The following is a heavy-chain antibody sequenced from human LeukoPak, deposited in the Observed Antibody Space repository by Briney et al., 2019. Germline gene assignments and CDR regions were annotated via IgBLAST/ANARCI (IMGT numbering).Heavy chain of an antibody. Sequence: GGSLRLSCAASGFTFSIYSMSWVRQAPGKGLEWVANIKKDGSEKDYVDSVKGRFTISRDNARNSLYPQMNSLRAEDTAVYYCTRGNYDPVPYDLWGRGTLVTVSS. CDR2: IKKDGSEK. CDR3: TRGNYDPVPYDL. V-gene: IGHV3-7*05. D-gene: IGHD3-3*01. CDR1: GFTFSIYS. J-gene: IGHJ2*01.